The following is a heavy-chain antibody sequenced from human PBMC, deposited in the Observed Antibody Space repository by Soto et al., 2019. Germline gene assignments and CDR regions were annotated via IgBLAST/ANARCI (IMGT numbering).Heavy chain of an antibody. V-gene: IGHV3-23*01. D-gene: IGHD6-19*01. Sequence: GGSLRLSCAASGFTFSSYAMSWVRQAPGKGLEWVSAISGSGGSTYYADSVKGRFTISRDNSKNTLYLQMNSLRAEDTAVYYCAKDLYSSGWRYYFDYWGQGTLVTVSS. CDR1: GFTFSSYA. CDR3: AKDLYSSGWRYYFDY. J-gene: IGHJ4*02. CDR2: ISGSGGST.